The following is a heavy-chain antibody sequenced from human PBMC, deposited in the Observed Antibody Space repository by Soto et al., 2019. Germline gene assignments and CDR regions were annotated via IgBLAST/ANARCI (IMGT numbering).Heavy chain of an antibody. D-gene: IGHD6-13*01. Sequence: PSETLSLTCAVYCGSFSGYYWSWIRQPPGKGLEWIGEINHSGSTNYNPSLKSRVTISVDTSKNQFSLKLNSVTAADTAVYYCARVRTWNRKFRSSPTLYYGDYWGQGNLVTVSS. CDR3: ARVRTWNRKFRSSPTLYYGDY. V-gene: IGHV4-34*01. CDR1: CGSFSGYY. CDR2: INHSGST. J-gene: IGHJ4*02.